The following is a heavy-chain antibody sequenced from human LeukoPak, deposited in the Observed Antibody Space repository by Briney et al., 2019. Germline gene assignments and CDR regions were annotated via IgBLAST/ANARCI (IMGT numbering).Heavy chain of an antibody. D-gene: IGHD2-2*01. CDR1: GFTFSSYV. CDR2: ISFEGSNK. V-gene: IGHV3-30*04. Sequence: GGSLRLSCAASGFTFSSYVMHWVRQAPGKGLEWVAVISFEGSNKYCADSVKGRFTISRDNSKNTLHLQMNSLRADDTAVYYCARSSSTYDSMDVWGQGTTVTVSS. CDR3: ARSSSTYDSMDV. J-gene: IGHJ6*02.